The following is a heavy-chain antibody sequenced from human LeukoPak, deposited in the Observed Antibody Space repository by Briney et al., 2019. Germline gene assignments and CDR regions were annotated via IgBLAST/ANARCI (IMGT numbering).Heavy chain of an antibody. CDR2: LNWNGGGT. Sequence: TGGSLRLSCAASGFTFDDYGMSWVRQAPGKGLEWVSGLNWNGGGTGYADSVKGRFTISRDNAKNSLYLQMNSLRAEDTALYYCARWRYCSGGSCNPKTKYYFDYWGQGTQVTVSS. CDR3: ARWRYCSGGSCNPKTKYYFDY. CDR1: GFTFDDYG. D-gene: IGHD2-15*01. V-gene: IGHV3-20*04. J-gene: IGHJ4*02.